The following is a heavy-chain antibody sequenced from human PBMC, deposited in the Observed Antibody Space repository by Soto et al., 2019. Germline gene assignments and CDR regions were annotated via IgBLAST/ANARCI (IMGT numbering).Heavy chain of an antibody. Sequence: SETLSLTCTVSGGSISSSSYYWGWIRQPPGKGLEWIGSIYYSGSTYYNPSLKSRVTISVDTSKNQFSLKLSSVTAADTAVYYCARHAGIQLWSHYFDYWGQGTLVTVSS. V-gene: IGHV4-39*01. D-gene: IGHD5-18*01. CDR2: IYYSGST. CDR1: GGSISSSSYY. CDR3: ARHAGIQLWSHYFDY. J-gene: IGHJ4*02.